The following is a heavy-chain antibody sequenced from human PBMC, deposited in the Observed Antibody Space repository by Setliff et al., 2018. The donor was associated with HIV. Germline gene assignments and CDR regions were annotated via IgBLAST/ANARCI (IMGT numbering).Heavy chain of an antibody. J-gene: IGHJ5*02. CDR3: ARSGGDCSGISCYSLWFDP. V-gene: IGHV3-30*02. D-gene: IGHD2-15*01. CDR1: GFNFRSYG. Sequence: GGSLRLSCAASGFNFRSYGMTWVRQAPGKGLEWVAFIRYDGSNKYYADSVKGRFTISRDNSNNMLFLQMNSLRTEDTAVYYCARSGGDCSGISCYSLWFDPWGHGTLVTVSS. CDR2: IRYDGSNK.